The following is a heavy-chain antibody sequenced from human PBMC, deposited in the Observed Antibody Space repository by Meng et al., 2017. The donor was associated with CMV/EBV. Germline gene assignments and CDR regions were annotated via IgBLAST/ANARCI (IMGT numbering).Heavy chain of an antibody. V-gene: IGHV1-8*01. CDR2: VNPNSGNT. D-gene: IGHD7-27*01. Sequence: SVKVSCKASGYTFTSYDINRVRQATGQGLEWMGWVNPNSGNTGYAQKFQGRVTMTRNTSISTAYMELSSLRSEDTAVYYCARGRRHKLGKNNYWFDPWGQGTLVTVSS. CDR1: GYTFTSYD. CDR3: ARGRRHKLGKNNYWFDP. J-gene: IGHJ5*02.